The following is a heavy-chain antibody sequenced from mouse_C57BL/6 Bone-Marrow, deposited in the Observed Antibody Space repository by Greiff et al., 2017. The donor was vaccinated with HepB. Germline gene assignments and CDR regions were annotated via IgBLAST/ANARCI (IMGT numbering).Heavy chain of an antibody. Sequence: QVQLKQPGAELVRPGSSVKLSCKASGYTFTSYWMDWVKQRPGQGLEWIGNIYPSDSETHYNQKFKDKATLTVDKSSSTAYMQLSSLTSEDAAVYYCARNWDYYGSSFGYWYVDVWGTGTTVTVSS. CDR1: GYTFTSYW. J-gene: IGHJ1*03. CDR2: IYPSDSET. V-gene: IGHV1-61*01. CDR3: ARNWDYYGSSFGYWYVDV. D-gene: IGHD1-1*01.